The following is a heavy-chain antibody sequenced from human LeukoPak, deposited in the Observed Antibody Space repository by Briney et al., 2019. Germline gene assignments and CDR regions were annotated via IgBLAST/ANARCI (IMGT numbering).Heavy chain of an antibody. CDR1: GGSISSYY. V-gene: IGHV4-4*07. Sequence: SETLSLTCTVSGGSISSYYWSWIRQPAGKGLEWIGRIYTSGSTNYNPSLKSRVTMSVDTSKNQFSLQLNSVTPEDTAVYYCALTRQGGTAYYMDVWGKGTTVTVSS. J-gene: IGHJ6*03. CDR2: IYTSGST. D-gene: IGHD2-21*02. CDR3: ALTRQGGTAYYMDV.